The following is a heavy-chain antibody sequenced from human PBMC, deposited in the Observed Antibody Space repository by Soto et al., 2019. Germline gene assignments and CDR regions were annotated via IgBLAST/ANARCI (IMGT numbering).Heavy chain of an antibody. J-gene: IGHJ3*02. V-gene: IGHV1-69*08. Sequence: QVQLVQSGAEVKKPGSSVKVSCKASGGFFSSPTISWVRQAPGQGLEWMGRIIPILDIVNYAQKFQGRATITADNSTITAYTALSSLRSEDTAVYYCAREAGSYVLGAFDIWGQGTMVTVSS. CDR2: IIPILDIV. CDR1: GGFFSSPT. D-gene: IGHD1-26*01. CDR3: AREAGSYVLGAFDI.